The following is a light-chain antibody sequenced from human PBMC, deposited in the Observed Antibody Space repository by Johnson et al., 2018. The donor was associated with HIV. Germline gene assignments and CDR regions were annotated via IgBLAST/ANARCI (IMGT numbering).Light chain of an antibody. Sequence: QSILTQPPSVYAAPGQKVTISCSGSSSNIGNNYVSWYQQLPGTAPKLLIYENNKRPSGIRDRFSASKSDTSATLGITGLQTGDEANSYCGPWDGGLSIYVFGTGTEVTAL. J-gene: IGLJ1*01. CDR2: ENN. V-gene: IGLV1-51*02. CDR3: GPWDGGLSIYV. CDR1: SSNIGNNY.